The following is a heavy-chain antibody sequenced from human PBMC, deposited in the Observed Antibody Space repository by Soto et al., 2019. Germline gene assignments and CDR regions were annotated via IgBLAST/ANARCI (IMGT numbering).Heavy chain of an antibody. CDR3: AHLLSPGYCSGGSCTSSY. D-gene: IGHD2-15*01. CDR1: GYTITSYY. CDR2: INPSGGST. Sequence: ASVKLSCKASGYTITSYYMHWVRQAPEQGLEWMGIINPSGGSTSYAQKFQGRVTMTRDTSTSTVYMELSSLRSEDTAVYYCAHLLSPGYCSGGSCTSSYWGQGTLVTVSS. J-gene: IGHJ4*02. V-gene: IGHV1-46*03.